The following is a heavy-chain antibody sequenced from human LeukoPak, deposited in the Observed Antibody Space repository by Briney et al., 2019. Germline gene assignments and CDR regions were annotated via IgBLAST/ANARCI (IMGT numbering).Heavy chain of an antibody. CDR1: GFTFSSYS. V-gene: IGHV3-21*01. D-gene: IGHD3-9*01. J-gene: IGHJ4*02. Sequence: PGGSLRLSCAHSGFTFSSYSMNWVRQAPGKGLEWVSSISSSSSYIYYADSVKGRFTISRDNAKNSLYLQMNSLRAEDTAVYYCARDYDILTGEDYWGQGTLVTVSS. CDR2: ISSSSSYI. CDR3: ARDYDILTGEDY.